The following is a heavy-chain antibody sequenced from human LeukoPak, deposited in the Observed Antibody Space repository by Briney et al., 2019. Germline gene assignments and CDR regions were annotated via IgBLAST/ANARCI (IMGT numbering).Heavy chain of an antibody. D-gene: IGHD6-19*01. V-gene: IGHV4-59*01. CDR3: ARVMTSGSGWYYDDYYYGMDV. Sequence: PSETLSLTCTVSGGSISSYYWSWIRQPLGKGLEWIGYIYYSGSTNYNPSLKSRVTISVDTSKNQLSLKLSSVTAADTAVYYCARVMTSGSGWYYDDYYYGMDVWGQGTTVTVSS. CDR2: IYYSGST. J-gene: IGHJ6*02. CDR1: GGSISSYY.